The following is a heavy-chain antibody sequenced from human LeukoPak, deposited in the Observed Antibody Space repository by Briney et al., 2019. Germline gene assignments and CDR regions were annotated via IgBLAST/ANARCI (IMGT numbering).Heavy chain of an antibody. Sequence: GASVKVSCKASGYTFTGYYMHWVRQAPGQGLEWMGWINPNSGGTNYAQKFQGRVTMTRDTSISTAYMELSRLRSDDTAVYYCARDSGSYYRSFYSDYWGQGTLVTVSS. CDR2: INPNSGGT. J-gene: IGHJ4*02. CDR1: GYTFTGYY. D-gene: IGHD1-26*01. V-gene: IGHV1-2*02. CDR3: ARDSGSYYRSFYSDY.